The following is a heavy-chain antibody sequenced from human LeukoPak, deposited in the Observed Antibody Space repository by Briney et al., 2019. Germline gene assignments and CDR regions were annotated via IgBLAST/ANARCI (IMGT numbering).Heavy chain of an antibody. J-gene: IGHJ6*02. CDR3: ARAWIGKQLGSFHYYYGMDV. D-gene: IGHD6-6*01. V-gene: IGHV3-21*01. CDR1: GFTFSSYS. CDR2: ISSSSSYT. Sequence: PGGSLRLSCAASGFTFSSYSMNWVRQAPGKGLEWVSSISSSSSYTYYADSVKGRFTISRDNAKNSLYLQVNSLRAEDTAVYYCARAWIGKQLGSFHYYYGMDVWGQGTTVTVSS.